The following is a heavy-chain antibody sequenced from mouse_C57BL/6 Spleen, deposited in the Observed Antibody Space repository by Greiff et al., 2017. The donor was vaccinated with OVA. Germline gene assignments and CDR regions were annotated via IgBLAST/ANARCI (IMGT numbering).Heavy chain of an antibody. Sequence: EVKLVESGGGLVKPGGSLKLSCAASGFTFSSYAMSWVRQTPEKRLEWVATISDGGSYTYYPDNVKGRFTISRDNAKNNLYLQMSHLKSEDTAMYYCARNLWYFDVWGTGTTVTVSS. J-gene: IGHJ1*03. V-gene: IGHV5-4*03. CDR2: ISDGGSYT. CDR1: GFTFSSYA. CDR3: ARNLWYFDV.